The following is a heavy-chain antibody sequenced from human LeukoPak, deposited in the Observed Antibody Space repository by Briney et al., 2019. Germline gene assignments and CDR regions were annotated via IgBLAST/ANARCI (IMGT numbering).Heavy chain of an antibody. CDR3: AKSNGYGLIDI. Sequence: PSETLSLTCAVSGGSISSSNWWSWVRPPPGKGLEWIGEIYHSGSTNYSPSLKSRVTISVDTSRNQFSLKLNSVTAADTAVYYCAKSNGYGLIDIWGQGTMVTVSS. V-gene: IGHV4-4*02. CDR2: IYHSGST. D-gene: IGHD3-10*01. J-gene: IGHJ3*02. CDR1: GGSISSSNW.